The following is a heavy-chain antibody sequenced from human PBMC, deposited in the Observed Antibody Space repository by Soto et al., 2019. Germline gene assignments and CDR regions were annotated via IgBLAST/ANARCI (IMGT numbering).Heavy chain of an antibody. Sequence: QPGGSLRLSCAASGFTFRIYAMSWVRQAPGKGLEWVSTITGNGGTSYADFVRGRFTISRDNSKNTLYLQMNSLRVEDTAVYYCAKDAPGSGWLSDYWGQGTLVTVSS. CDR2: ITGNGGT. CDR1: GFTFRIYA. D-gene: IGHD3-22*01. J-gene: IGHJ4*02. V-gene: IGHV3-23*01. CDR3: AKDAPGSGWLSDY.